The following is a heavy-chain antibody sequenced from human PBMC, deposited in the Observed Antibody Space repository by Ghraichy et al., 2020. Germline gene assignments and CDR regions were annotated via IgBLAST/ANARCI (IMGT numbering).Heavy chain of an antibody. CDR2: ISGDGTVV. CDR3: ARKGVRRGGRHCSICGMDV. J-gene: IGHJ6*02. V-gene: IGHV3-74*01. D-gene: IGHD3-3*02. Sequence: GGSLRLSGIASAYTLTTFRRHWVRYGLEQGMNTVAHISGDGTVVNYAASVKGRFTVSRDNAKNTGSLQMDSLRADDMGVYYCARKGVRRGGRHCSICGMDVWGQGTTFTVSS. CDR1: AYTLTTFR.